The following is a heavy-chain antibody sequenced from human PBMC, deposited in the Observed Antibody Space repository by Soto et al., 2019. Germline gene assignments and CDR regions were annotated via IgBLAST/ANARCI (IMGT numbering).Heavy chain of an antibody. J-gene: IGHJ5*02. V-gene: IGHV4-61*08. CDR1: GDSVSSGDYY. CDR2: IYFSGRT. CDR3: ARVPIDTYMIYWSDP. D-gene: IGHD3-16*01. Sequence: SETLSLTCAVSGDSVSSGDYYWTWIRQPPGKGLEWVGHIYFSGRTNYIPSLESRVTISLDTSKNQFSLKLTSVTAADTAVYYCARVPIDTYMIYWSDPWGQGTLVTVSS.